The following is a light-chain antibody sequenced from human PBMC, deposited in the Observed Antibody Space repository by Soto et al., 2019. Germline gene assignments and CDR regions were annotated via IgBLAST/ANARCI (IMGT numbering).Light chain of an antibody. CDR2: GNS. V-gene: IGLV1-40*01. Sequence: QSVLTQPPSVSGAPGQRVTTSCTGSSSNIGAGYDVHWYQQLPGTAPKLLIYGNSNRPSGVPDRFSGSKSGTSASLAITGLQAEDEADYYRQSYDSSLSGYVFGTGTKVTVL. J-gene: IGLJ1*01. CDR1: SSNIGAGYD. CDR3: QSYDSSLSGYV.